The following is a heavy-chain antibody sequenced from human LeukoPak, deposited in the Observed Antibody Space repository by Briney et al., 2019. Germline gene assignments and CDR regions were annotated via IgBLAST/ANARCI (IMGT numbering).Heavy chain of an antibody. D-gene: IGHD3-22*01. CDR3: ARLPEDYDSSGYSIYYFDY. Sequence: SETLSLTCAVYGASLSGYYWTWIRQPPGKGLEWIGEITHIGSTNYNPSLKSRVTISVDTSKNQFSLKLSSVTAADTAVYYCARLPEDYDSSGYSIYYFDYWGQGTLVTVSS. CDR1: GASLSGYY. J-gene: IGHJ4*02. CDR2: ITHIGST. V-gene: IGHV4-34*01.